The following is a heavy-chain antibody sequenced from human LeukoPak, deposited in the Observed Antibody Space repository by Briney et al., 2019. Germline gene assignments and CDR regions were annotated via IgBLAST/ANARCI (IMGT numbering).Heavy chain of an antibody. CDR2: IKSDGSST. D-gene: IGHD3/OR15-3a*01. J-gene: IGHJ4*02. V-gene: IGHV3-74*01. Sequence: WVSHIKSDGSSTNYADSVKGRFTISRDNAKNTLYLQMDSLRAEDTAVYYCATTGTDYYFDYWGQGTLVTVSS. CDR3: ATTGTDYYFDY.